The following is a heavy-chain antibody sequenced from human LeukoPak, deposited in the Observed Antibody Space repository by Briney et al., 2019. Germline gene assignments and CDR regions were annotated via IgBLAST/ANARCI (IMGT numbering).Heavy chain of an antibody. D-gene: IGHD5-24*01. Sequence: PGGSLRLSCSASGFTFSSYAMHWVRQAPGKGLEYVSAISSNGGSTYYTDSVKGRFTISRDNSKNTLYLQMSSLRAEDTAVYYCAKESGRWLRRDFDYWGQGTLVTVSS. V-gene: IGHV3-64D*06. CDR3: AKESGRWLRRDFDY. CDR1: GFTFSSYA. CDR2: ISSNGGST. J-gene: IGHJ4*02.